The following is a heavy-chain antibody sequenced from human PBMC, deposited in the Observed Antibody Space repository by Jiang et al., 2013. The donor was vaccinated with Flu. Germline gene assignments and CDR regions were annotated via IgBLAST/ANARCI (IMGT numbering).Heavy chain of an antibody. CDR2: IYNSGNT. CDR3: AADRGYSGFDLHYFDF. D-gene: IGHD5-12*01. J-gene: IGHJ4*02. Sequence: PGLVKPSQTLSLTCSVSGGSIGSGGYYWSWIRQHPGKGLEWIGYIYNSGNTYYNPSLKSRLTISLDTSKNQFSLELSSVTAADTAVYYCAADRGYSGFDLHYFDFWGQGTLVTVSS. CDR1: GGSIGSGGYY. V-gene: IGHV4-31*03.